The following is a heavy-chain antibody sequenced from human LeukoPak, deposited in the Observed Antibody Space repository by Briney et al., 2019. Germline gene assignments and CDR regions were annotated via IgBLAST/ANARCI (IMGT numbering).Heavy chain of an antibody. Sequence: PGGSLRLSCAASGFTFSSYAMHWVRQAPGKGLEWVAVISYDGSNKYYADSVKGRFTIFRDNAKNSLYLQMNSLRAEDTAVYYCARGQLLYYYDSSGQLPDAFDIWGQGTMVTVSS. CDR3: ARGQLLYYYDSSGQLPDAFDI. J-gene: IGHJ3*02. D-gene: IGHD3-22*01. CDR1: GFTFSSYA. V-gene: IGHV3-30-3*01. CDR2: ISYDGSNK.